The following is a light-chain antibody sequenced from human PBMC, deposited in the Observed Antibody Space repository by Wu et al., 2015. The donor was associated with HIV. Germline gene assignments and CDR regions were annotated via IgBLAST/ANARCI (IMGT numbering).Light chain of an antibody. J-gene: IGKJ4*01. V-gene: IGKV3-20*01. CDR1: QDVSSTY. Sequence: GERATLSCRATQDVSSTYLGLGTSRNLGQAPRLLIYGVSSRATGIPDRFSGSGSGTDFTLIISRLEPEDFAVYYCQQDGSSPTFGGGTKVEIK. CDR2: GVS. CDR3: QQDGSSPT.